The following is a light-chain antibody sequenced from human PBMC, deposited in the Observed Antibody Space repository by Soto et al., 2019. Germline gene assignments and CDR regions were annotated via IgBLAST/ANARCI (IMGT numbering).Light chain of an antibody. J-gene: IGKJ3*01. CDR2: GSS. Sequence: EIVMTQSPATLSVSPGERATLSCRASQSVSGNLAWYQQKPGQAPRLLIYGSSTRATGLPARVSGGGAGTEFPLTLRQLQSEEFVVYFCQQYHDWPFTFGPGTKVDIK. V-gene: IGKV3-15*01. CDR1: QSVSGN. CDR3: QQYHDWPFT.